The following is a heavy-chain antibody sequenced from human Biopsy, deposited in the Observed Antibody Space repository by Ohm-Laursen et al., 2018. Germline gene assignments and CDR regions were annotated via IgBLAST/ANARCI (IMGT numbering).Heavy chain of an antibody. CDR1: GDSISTYY. J-gene: IGHJ2*01. D-gene: IGHD3-22*01. V-gene: IGHV4-59*01. CDR2: IYYTGNP. Sequence: SDTLSLTCTVSGDSISTYYWSWIRQPPGKGLQWIGYIYYTGNPDYNPSLQSRVTISVDTSKNHFSLRLRSMTPADTAMYYCARDRGYYSDRTVPGYFDLWGRGTLVTVSS. CDR3: ARDRGYYSDRTVPGYFDL.